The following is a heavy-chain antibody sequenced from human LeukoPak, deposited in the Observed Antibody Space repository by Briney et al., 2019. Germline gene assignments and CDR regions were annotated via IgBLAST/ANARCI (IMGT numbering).Heavy chain of an antibody. D-gene: IGHD1-7*01. CDR1: GGTFSSYA. CDR2: IIPIFGTA. CDR3: ARYCQAGTLDY. Sequence: SVKVSCKASGGTFSSYAISWVRQAPGQGLKWMGGIIPIFGTANYAQRFQGRVTITADESTSTAYMELSSLRSDDTAVYYCARYCQAGTLDYWGQGTLVTVSS. V-gene: IGHV1-69*13. J-gene: IGHJ4*02.